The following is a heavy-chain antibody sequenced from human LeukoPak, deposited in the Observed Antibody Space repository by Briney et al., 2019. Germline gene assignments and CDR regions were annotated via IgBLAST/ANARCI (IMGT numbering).Heavy chain of an antibody. CDR1: GFTGSYS. J-gene: IGHJ4*02. V-gene: IGHV3-30*04. CDR3: ARDVNHDRFRGFYFDH. CDR2: ISDDGSIT. D-gene: IGHD3-10*01. Sequence: PGGSLRLSCAASGFTGSYSMHWVRQTPGKGLEWVAVISDDGSITHYADSVKGRFTISRDNSKNTLYLQMDSLRPEDTAVYYCARDVNHDRFRGFYFDHWGQGTLVTVSS.